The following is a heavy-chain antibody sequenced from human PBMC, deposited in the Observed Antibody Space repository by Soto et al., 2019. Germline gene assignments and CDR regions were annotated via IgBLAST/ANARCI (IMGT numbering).Heavy chain of an antibody. D-gene: IGHD1-26*01. CDR2: IWYDGSEK. V-gene: IGHV3-33*01. Sequence: QVQLVESGGGVVQPGRSLRLSCEGSGFTFRNHGMHWVRQAPGKGLEWLAVIWYDGSEKYYADSVRGRFFVSRDNAKTTLYRQMNSLPVEDTAPYYGARGSDMKGGGPWGQGTAVTVSS. J-gene: IGHJ5*02. CDR1: GFTFRNHG. CDR3: ARGSDMKGGGP.